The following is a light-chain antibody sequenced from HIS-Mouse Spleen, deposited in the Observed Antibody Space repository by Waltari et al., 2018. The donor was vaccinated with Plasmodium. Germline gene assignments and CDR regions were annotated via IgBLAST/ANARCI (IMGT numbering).Light chain of an antibody. J-gene: IGKJ1*01. V-gene: IGKV1-39*01. CDR1: QTLSSY. CDR3: QQSYSTWT. Sequence: DIQMTQSPSSLSASVGDRVTITCRSSQTLSSYLNWYQQKPGKAPKLLIYAASSLQIGVQSRFSGSGSGTDFTLTISSLQPEDFATYYCQQSYSTWTFGQGTKVEIK. CDR2: AAS.